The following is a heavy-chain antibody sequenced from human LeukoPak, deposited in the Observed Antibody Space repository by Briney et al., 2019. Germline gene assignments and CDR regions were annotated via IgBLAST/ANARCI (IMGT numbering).Heavy chain of an antibody. Sequence: GGSLRLSCAASGFTFSDYYMRWIRQAPGKGLEWVSYISCSGSTIYYADSVKGRFTISRDNAKNSLYLQMNSLRAEDTAVYYCARDDPSYSSDWGHFDYWGQGTLVTVSS. CDR3: ARDDPSYSSDWGHFDY. CDR2: ISCSGSTI. V-gene: IGHV3-11*01. CDR1: GFTFSDYY. D-gene: IGHD6-19*01. J-gene: IGHJ4*02.